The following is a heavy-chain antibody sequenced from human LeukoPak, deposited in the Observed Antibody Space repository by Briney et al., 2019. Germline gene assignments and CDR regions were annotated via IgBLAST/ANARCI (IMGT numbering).Heavy chain of an antibody. V-gene: IGHV3-48*02. CDR1: GFTFSSYS. J-gene: IGHJ4*02. CDR3: ARSTYCGGDCYPALGY. CDR2: ISSSNNTI. D-gene: IGHD2-21*02. Sequence: GGSLRLSCAASGFTFSSYSMNWVRQAPGKGLEWVSYISSSNNTIYCADSVKGRFTISRDNAKNSLYLQMNSLRDEDTAVYYCARSTYCGGDCYPALGYWGQGTPVTVSS.